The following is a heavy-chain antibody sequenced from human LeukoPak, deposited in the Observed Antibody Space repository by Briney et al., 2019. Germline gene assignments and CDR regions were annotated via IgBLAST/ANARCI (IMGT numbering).Heavy chain of an antibody. J-gene: IGHJ3*02. V-gene: IGHV5-51*01. CDR1: GYSFTSYW. D-gene: IGHD3-22*01. Sequence: GESLKISCKGSGYSFTSYWIGWVRQMPGKGLEWMGIIYPGDYDTRYSPSFQGKVTISADKSISTAYLQWSSLKASSTAMYYCARCYYDSSGYSDAFDIWGPGTMVTASS. CDR3: ARCYYDSSGYSDAFDI. CDR2: IYPGDYDT.